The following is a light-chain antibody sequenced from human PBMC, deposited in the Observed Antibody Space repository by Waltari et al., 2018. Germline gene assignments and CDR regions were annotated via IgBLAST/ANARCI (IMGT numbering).Light chain of an antibody. CDR1: SLRSYY. CDR3: NSRDSSGNHP. V-gene: IGLV3-19*01. CDR2: GKN. Sequence: ITCQGDSLRSYYASWYQQKPGQAPVLVIYGKNNRPSGIPDRFSGSSSGNTASLTITGAQAEDEADYYCNSRDSSGNHPFGGGTKLTVL. J-gene: IGLJ2*01.